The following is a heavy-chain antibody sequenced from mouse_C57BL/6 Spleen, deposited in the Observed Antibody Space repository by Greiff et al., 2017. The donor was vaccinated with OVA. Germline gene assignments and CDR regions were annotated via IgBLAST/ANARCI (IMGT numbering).Heavy chain of an antibody. CDR3: ARDTTVVPFDC. CDR1: GYTFTSYW. J-gene: IGHJ2*01. CDR2: INPSNGGT. V-gene: IGHV1-53*01. Sequence: QVQLQQPVTELVKPGASVKLSCKASGYTFTSYWMHWVKQRPGQGLEWIGNINPSNGGTNYNEKFKSKATLTVDKYSSPAYMQLSSLTSEYSAVYYCARDTTVVPFDCWGQGTTLTVSS. D-gene: IGHD1-1*01.